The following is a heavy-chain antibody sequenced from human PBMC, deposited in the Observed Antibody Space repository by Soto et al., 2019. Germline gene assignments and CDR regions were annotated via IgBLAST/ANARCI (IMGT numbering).Heavy chain of an antibody. CDR2: INPSGGST. CDR1: GYTFTSYY. V-gene: IGHV1-46*01. J-gene: IGHJ6*02. D-gene: IGHD4-17*01. Sequence: ASVKVSCKASGYTFTSYYMHWLRQSPGQGLEWMGIINPSGGSTSYAQKFQGRVTMTRDTSTSTVYMELSSLRSEDTAVYYCARDQWLQYGGDYYYGMDVWGQGTTVTVSS. CDR3: ARDQWLQYGGDYYYGMDV.